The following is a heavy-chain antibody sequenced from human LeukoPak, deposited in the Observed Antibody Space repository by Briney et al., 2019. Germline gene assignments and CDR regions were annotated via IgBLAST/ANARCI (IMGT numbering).Heavy chain of an antibody. J-gene: IGHJ5*02. D-gene: IGHD1-26*01. CDR2: ISYDGSNK. V-gene: IGHV3-30-3*01. Sequence: GRSLRLSCAASGFTFSSYGMHWVRQAPGKGLEWVAAISYDGSNKYYADSVKGRFTISRDNSKNTLYLQMTSLRPEDTAVYYCTRGLGAIRGGWFDPWGQGTLVTVSS. CDR1: GFTFSSYG. CDR3: TRGLGAIRGGWFDP.